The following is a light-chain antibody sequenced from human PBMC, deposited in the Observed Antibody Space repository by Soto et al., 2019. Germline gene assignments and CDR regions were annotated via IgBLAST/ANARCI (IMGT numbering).Light chain of an antibody. Sequence: QSVLTQPASASGTPGHRVTLSCSGSSSNLGTNYLYWYQQLPGTAPQLLIYRNNQRPSGVPDRFSGSKSGTSASLAITGLRSEDEADYYCAAWDDNVGGWVFGGGTKLTVL. CDR2: RNN. J-gene: IGLJ3*02. V-gene: IGLV1-47*01. CDR3: AAWDDNVGGWV. CDR1: SSNLGTNY.